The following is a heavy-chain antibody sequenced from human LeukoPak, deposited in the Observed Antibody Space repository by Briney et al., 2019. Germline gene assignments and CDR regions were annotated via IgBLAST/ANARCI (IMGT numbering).Heavy chain of an antibody. CDR1: SYSISSGYY. V-gene: IGHV4-38-2*02. CDR3: AGDLITMVRGVILPRGYYFDY. J-gene: IGHJ4*02. Sequence: SETLSLTFTVSSYSISSGYYWGWIRQPPGKGLEWIGTIYHSGSTYYNPSLKSRVTISVDTSKNQFSLKLSSVTAADTAVYYCAGDLITMVRGVILPRGYYFDYWGQGTLVTVSS. D-gene: IGHD3-10*01. CDR2: IYHSGST.